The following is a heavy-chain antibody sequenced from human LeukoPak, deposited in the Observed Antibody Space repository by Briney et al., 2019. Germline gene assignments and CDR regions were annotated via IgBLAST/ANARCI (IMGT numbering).Heavy chain of an antibody. CDR2: IRSKAYGGTT. V-gene: IGHV3-49*04. CDR3: TREGGKAVAVFGIDY. CDR1: GFTFGDYA. Sequence: GGSLRLSCTASGFTFGDYAMSWVRQAPGKGLEWVGFIRSKAYGGTTEYAASVKGRFTISRDDSKSIAYLQMNSLKTEDTAVYYCTREGGKAVAVFGIDYWGQGTLVTVSS. J-gene: IGHJ4*02. D-gene: IGHD6-19*01.